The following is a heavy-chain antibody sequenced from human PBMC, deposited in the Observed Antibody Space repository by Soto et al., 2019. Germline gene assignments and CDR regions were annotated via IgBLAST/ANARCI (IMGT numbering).Heavy chain of an antibody. CDR1: GFTFSSYS. Sequence: GGSLRLSCAASGFTFSSYSMNWVRQAPGKGLEWVSYISSSSSTIYYADSVKGRFTISRDNAKNSLYLQMNSLRAEDTAVYYCARCTGDPPGPNEAFEIWGQGTMVTVSS. CDR2: ISSSSSTI. J-gene: IGHJ3*02. V-gene: IGHV3-48*04. D-gene: IGHD2-8*02. CDR3: ARCTGDPPGPNEAFEI.